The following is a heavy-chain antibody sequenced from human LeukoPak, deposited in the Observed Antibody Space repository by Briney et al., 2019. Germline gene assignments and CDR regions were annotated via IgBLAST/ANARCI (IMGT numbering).Heavy chain of an antibody. J-gene: IGHJ3*02. D-gene: IGHD6-19*01. CDR2: ISGDGDSR. V-gene: IGHV3-23*01. CDR3: AKVAGSSGWYGGNAFDI. Sequence: GGSLRLSCAASEFSFGNYAMSWVRQTPGKGLEWVSGISGDGDSRHYADSVNGRFTISRDNSKNTLYLQMNSLRAEDTALYYCAKVAGSSGWYGGNAFDIWGQGTMVTVSS. CDR1: EFSFGNYA.